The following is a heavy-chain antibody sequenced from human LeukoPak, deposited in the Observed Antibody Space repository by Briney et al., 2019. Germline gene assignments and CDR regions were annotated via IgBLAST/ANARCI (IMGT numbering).Heavy chain of an antibody. CDR3: ARDKLVGVVSRYYFDY. J-gene: IGHJ4*02. CDR2: IIPIFGTA. Sequence: SVKVSCKASGGTFSSYAISWVRQAPGQGLEWMGGIIPIFGTANYAQKFQGRVTITTDESTSTAYMELSSLRSEDTAVYYCARDKLVGVVSRYYFDYWGQGTLVTVSS. D-gene: IGHD2-15*01. V-gene: IGHV1-69*05. CDR1: GGTFSSYA.